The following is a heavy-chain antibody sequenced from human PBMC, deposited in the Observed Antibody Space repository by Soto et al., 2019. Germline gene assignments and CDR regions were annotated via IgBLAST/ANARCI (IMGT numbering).Heavy chain of an antibody. V-gene: IGHV1-2*04. CDR2: INPNSGGT. Sequence: QVQLVQSGAEVKKPGASVKVSCKASGYTFTGYYMHWVRQAPGQGLEWMGWINPNSGGTNYAQKFQGWVTMTRDTSISTAYMELSRLRSDDTAVYYCARGVLLKWSDDAFDIWGQGTMVTVSS. CDR1: GYTFTGYY. J-gene: IGHJ3*02. CDR3: ARGVLLKWSDDAFDI. D-gene: IGHD1-1*01.